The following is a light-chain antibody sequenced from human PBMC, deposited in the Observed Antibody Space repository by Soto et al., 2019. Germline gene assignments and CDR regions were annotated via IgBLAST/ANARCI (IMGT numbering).Light chain of an antibody. CDR3: QQYYSTPWT. CDR1: QSIVTY. J-gene: IGKJ1*01. Sequence: DIQMTQSPSSLSASVGDRVTITCRASQSIVTYLNWYLQKPGKAPKLLIYAASNLQSGVPSRFSGSGSGTDFTLTISSLQAEDVAVYYCQQYYSTPWTFGQGTKVEIK. CDR2: AAS. V-gene: IGKV1-39*01.